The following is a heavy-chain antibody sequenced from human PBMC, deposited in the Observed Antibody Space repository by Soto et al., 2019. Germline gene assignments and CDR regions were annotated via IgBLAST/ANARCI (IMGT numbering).Heavy chain of an antibody. CDR2: IIPIFGTA. CDR3: ARVCSGGSCYLAFDY. D-gene: IGHD2-15*01. CDR1: GGTFSSYA. J-gene: IGHJ4*02. Sequence: KVSCKASGGTFSSYAISWVRQAPGQGLEWMGGIIPIFGTANYAQKFQGRVTITADESTSTAYMELSSLRSEDTAVYYCARVCSGGSCYLAFDYWGQGTMVTAPQ. V-gene: IGHV1-69*01.